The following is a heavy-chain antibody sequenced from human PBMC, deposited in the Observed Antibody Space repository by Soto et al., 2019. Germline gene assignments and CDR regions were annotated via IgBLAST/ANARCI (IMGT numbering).Heavy chain of an antibody. CDR1: GYTFTGYY. J-gene: IGHJ4*02. Sequence: ASVKVSCKASGYTFTGYYMHWVRQAPGQGLEWMGWINPNSGGTNYAQKFQGRVTMTRDTSISTAYMELSRLRSDDTTVYFCAREWKYYYDSSGYYYYWGKGTLVTVSS. V-gene: IGHV1-2*02. D-gene: IGHD3-22*01. CDR3: AREWKYYYDSSGYYYY. CDR2: INPNSGGT.